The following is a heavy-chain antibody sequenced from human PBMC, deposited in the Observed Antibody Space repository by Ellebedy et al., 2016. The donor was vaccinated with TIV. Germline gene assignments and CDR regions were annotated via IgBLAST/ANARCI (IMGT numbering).Heavy chain of an antibody. CDR2: ISAYNGNT. CDR3: ARDPRGTKVVLPFDP. D-gene: IGHD4-23*01. V-gene: IGHV1-18*01. CDR1: GYTFTSYG. J-gene: IGHJ5*02. Sequence: AASVKVSCKASGYTFTSYGISWVRQAPGQGLEWMGWISAYNGNTNYAQKLQGRVTMTTDTSPSTAYMELRSLSSDDTAVYYCARDPRGTKVVLPFDPWGQGTLVTVSS.